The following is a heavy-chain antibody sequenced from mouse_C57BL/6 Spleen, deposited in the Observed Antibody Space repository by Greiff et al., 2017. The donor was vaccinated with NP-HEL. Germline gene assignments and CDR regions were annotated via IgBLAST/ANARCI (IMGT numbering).Heavy chain of an antibody. V-gene: IGHV14-1*01. CDR1: GFNIKDYY. CDR3: TRWFRGYFDY. Sequence: VHVKQSGAELVRPGASVKLSCTASGFNIKDYYMHWVKQRPEQGLEWIGRIDPEDGDTEYAPKFQGKATMTADTSSNTAYLQLSSLTSEDTAVYYCTRWFRGYFDYWGQGTTLTVSS. CDR2: IDPEDGDT. J-gene: IGHJ2*01. D-gene: IGHD2-3*01.